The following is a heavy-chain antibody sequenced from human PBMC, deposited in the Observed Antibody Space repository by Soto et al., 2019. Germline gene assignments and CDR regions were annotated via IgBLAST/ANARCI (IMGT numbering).Heavy chain of an antibody. CDR1: GFTFSSYG. Sequence: PGGSLRLSCAASGFTFSSYGMHWVRQAPGKGLEWVAFIWHDGGNKFYAESVKGRFTISRDNSKNTLYLQMTSLSAEDTAMYYCARDGDVNTGFGKDYWGQGXLVTVS. D-gene: IGHD3-16*01. V-gene: IGHV3-33*01. CDR3: ARDGDVNTGFGKDY. J-gene: IGHJ4*02. CDR2: IWHDGGNK.